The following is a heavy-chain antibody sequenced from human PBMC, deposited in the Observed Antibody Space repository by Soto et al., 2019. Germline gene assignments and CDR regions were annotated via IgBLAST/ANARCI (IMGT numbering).Heavy chain of an antibody. Sequence: DSVKVSCKASGYTFTGYYMHWVRQAPGQGLEWMGWINPNSGGTNYAQKFQGWVTMTRDTSISTAYMELSRLRSDDTAVYYCARGGPRHDFWSGYSTPRDYYYGMNVWGQGTTVTVSS. CDR1: GYTFTGYY. CDR3: ARGGPRHDFWSGYSTPRDYYYGMNV. CDR2: INPNSGGT. D-gene: IGHD3-3*01. V-gene: IGHV1-2*04. J-gene: IGHJ6*02.